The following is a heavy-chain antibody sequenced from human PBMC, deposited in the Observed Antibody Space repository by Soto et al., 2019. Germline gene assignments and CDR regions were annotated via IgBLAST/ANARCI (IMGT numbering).Heavy chain of an antibody. V-gene: IGHV3-49*03. CDR3: TRDGCSGGSCYSVRDAFDI. D-gene: IGHD2-15*01. CDR2: IRSKVYGGTT. CDR1: GFTFGDYA. J-gene: IGHJ3*02. Sequence: GGSLRLSCTASGFTFGDYAMSWFRQAPGKGLEWVGFIRSKVYGGTTEYAASVKGRFTISRDDSKSIAYLQMNSLKTEDTAVYYCTRDGCSGGSCYSVRDAFDIWGQGTMVIVSS.